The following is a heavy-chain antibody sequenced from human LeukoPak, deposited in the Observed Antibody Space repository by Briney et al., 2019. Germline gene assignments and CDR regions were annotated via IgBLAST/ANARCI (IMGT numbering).Heavy chain of an antibody. CDR3: ARDPMIVGATHFDY. V-gene: IGHV3-48*04. CDR2: ISSSGSTI. Sequence: GGSLRLSCVASGLTFSSYTMNWVRQAPGKGLAWVSYISSSGSTIYYADSVKGRFTISRDNAKNSLYLQMNSLRAEDTAVYYCARDPMIVGATHFDYWGQGTLVTVSS. J-gene: IGHJ4*02. CDR1: GLTFSSYT. D-gene: IGHD1-26*01.